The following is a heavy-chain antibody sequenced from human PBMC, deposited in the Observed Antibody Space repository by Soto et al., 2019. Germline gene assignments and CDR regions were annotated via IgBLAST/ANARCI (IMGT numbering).Heavy chain of an antibody. CDR2: ITGSGGDT. Sequence: PGGSLRLSCAASGFTFSSYAMSWVRQAPGKGLEWVSAITGSGGDTYYADSVKGRFTLSRDNSENTLYLQMSTLRAEDTAVYYCAKGSGPYRPYYSDFWGQRTLVTGSS. D-gene: IGHD6-25*01. CDR1: GFTFSSYA. CDR3: AKGSGPYRPYYSDF. J-gene: IGHJ4*02. V-gene: IGHV3-23*01.